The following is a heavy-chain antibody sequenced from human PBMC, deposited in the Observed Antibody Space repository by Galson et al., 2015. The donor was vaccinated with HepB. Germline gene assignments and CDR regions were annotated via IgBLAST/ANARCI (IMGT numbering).Heavy chain of an antibody. Sequence: SETLSLTCAVSGGSFSGFYWSWIRQSPGKGLEYIGEMNHNEKSKYNPSLKSRVTMSVDASNNRFSLKLSSVTAADTAVYFCARGLRNTIDYWGQGALVIVSS. CDR2: MNHNEKS. CDR3: ARGLRNTIDY. CDR1: GGSFSGFY. J-gene: IGHJ4*02. V-gene: IGHV4-34*01. D-gene: IGHD1/OR15-1a*01.